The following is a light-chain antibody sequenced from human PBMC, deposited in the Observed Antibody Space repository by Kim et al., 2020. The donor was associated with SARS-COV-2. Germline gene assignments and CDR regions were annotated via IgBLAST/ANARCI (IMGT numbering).Light chain of an antibody. J-gene: IGLJ3*02. CDR1: TVAVTSGYY. CDR3: LLYYGGTWV. CDR2: STN. V-gene: IGLV7-43*01. Sequence: PGGTVTLTCASTTVAVTSGYYVNWFQQKPGQAPRALIYSTNNKHSGTPARFSGSLLGGKAALTLSGVQPEDEAEYYCLLYYGGTWVFGGGTQLTVL.